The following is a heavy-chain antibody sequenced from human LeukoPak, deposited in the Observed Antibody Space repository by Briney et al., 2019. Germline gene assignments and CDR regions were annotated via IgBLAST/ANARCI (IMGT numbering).Heavy chain of an antibody. Sequence: SVKVSCKASGGTFSSYAISWVRQAPGQGLEWMGGIIPIFGTANYAQKFQGRVTITTDESTSTAYMELSSLRSEDTAVYYCANRDSSGYTFDYWGQGTLVTVSS. CDR3: ANRDSSGYTFDY. CDR1: GGTFSSYA. J-gene: IGHJ4*02. V-gene: IGHV1-69*05. D-gene: IGHD3-22*01. CDR2: IIPIFGTA.